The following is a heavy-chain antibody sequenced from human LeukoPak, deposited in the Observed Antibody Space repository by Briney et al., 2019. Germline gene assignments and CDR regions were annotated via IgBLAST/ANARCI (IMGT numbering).Heavy chain of an antibody. CDR1: GGSINSGGYY. CDR2: ISNSGST. V-gene: IGHV4-31*03. Sequence: SETLSLTCTVSGGSINSGGYYWSWIRQHPGKGLEWIGYISNSGSTYYHPSLRSRLSISVDTSKNQFSLKLSSVTAADTAVYYCARSPGYCSSTSCYADFDYWGQGTLVTVSS. CDR3: ARSPGYCSSTSCYADFDY. J-gene: IGHJ4*02. D-gene: IGHD2-2*01.